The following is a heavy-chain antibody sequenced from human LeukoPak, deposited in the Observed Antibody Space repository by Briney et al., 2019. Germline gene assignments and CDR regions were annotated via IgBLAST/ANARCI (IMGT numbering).Heavy chain of an antibody. CDR1: GFTFNTYA. V-gene: IGHV3-33*01. D-gene: IGHD3-22*01. Sequence: GGSLRLSCAASGFTFNTYAIHWVRQAPGKGLEWVAFLWFDGSHQYYADSVRGRFIISRDNSNNTLYLQMNSLRADDTAVYYCARDGNYFDTTPNWFDTWGQGTLVTVSS. CDR2: LWFDGSHQ. CDR3: ARDGNYFDTTPNWFDT. J-gene: IGHJ5*02.